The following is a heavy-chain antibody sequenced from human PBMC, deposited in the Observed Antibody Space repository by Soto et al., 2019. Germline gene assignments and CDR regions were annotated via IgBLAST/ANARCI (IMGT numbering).Heavy chain of an antibody. V-gene: IGHV3-9*01. D-gene: IGHD1-26*01. J-gene: IGHJ4*02. CDR1: GFTFDDYA. CDR3: AKDKWELSYYFDH. CDR2: ISWNSGRI. Sequence: EVQLVESGGGLVQPGRSLRLSCAASGFTFDDYAMHWVRQAPGKGLEWVSIISWNSGRIGYADSVKGRFTISRDNAKNSLYLQMNSLRAEDTASYYCAKDKWELSYYFDHWGQGTLVTVSS.